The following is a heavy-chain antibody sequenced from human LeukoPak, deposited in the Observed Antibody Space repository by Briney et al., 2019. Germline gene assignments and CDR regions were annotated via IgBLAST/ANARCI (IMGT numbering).Heavy chain of an antibody. CDR1: GGSISSGSYY. CDR3: ARGPGLLFDY. J-gene: IGHJ4*02. V-gene: IGHV4-61*02. CDR2: IYTSGST. Sequence: PSQTLSLTCTVSGGSISSGSYYWSWIRQPAGKGLEWIGRIYTSGSTNYNPSLKSRVTISVDTSKNQFSLKLSSVTAADTAVYYCARGPGLLFDYWGQGTLVTVSS.